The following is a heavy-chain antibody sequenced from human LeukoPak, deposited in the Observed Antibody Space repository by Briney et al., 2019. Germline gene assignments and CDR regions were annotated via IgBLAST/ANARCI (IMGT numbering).Heavy chain of an antibody. Sequence: SETLSLTCSVSGGSIRSWYWSWIRQPPGKGLEWIGYIYYSGSTNYSPSLKSRVTISVDTSKNQFSLKLSSVTAADTAVYYCARSKGRDAFDIWGQGTMVTVSS. CDR1: GGSIRSWY. CDR3: ARSKGRDAFDI. J-gene: IGHJ3*02. V-gene: IGHV4-59*08. CDR2: IYYSGST.